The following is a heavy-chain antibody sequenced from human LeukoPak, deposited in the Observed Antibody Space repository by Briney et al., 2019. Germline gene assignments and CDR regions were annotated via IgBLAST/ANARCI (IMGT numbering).Heavy chain of an antibody. J-gene: IGHJ4*02. D-gene: IGHD3-3*01. V-gene: IGHV4-34*01. CDR2: INHSGST. CDR3: ARGPRITIFGVVRPRYYFDY. Sequence: SETLSLTCAVYGGSFSGYYWSWIRQPPGKGLEWIGEINHSGSTNYNPSLKSRVTISVDTSKNQFSLKLSSVTAADTAVYYCARGPRITIFGVVRPRYYFDYWGQGTPVTISS. CDR1: GGSFSGYY.